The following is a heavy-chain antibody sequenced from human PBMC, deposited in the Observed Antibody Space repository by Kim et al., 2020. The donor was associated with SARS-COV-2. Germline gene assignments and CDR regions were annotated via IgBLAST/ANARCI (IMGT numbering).Heavy chain of an antibody. V-gene: IGHV1-8*01. CDR3: ALGPWAAAGTSGT. CDR2: MNPNSGNT. Sequence: ASVKVSCKASGYTFTSYDINWVRQATGQGLEWMGWMNPNSGNTGYAQKFQGRVTMTRNTSISTAYMELSSLRSEDTAVYYCALGPWAAAGTSGTWGQGTLVTVSS. D-gene: IGHD6-13*01. CDR1: GYTFTSYD. J-gene: IGHJ5*02.